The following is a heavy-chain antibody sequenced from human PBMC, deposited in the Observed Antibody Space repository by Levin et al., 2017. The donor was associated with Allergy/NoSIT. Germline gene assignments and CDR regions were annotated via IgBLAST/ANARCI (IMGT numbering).Heavy chain of an antibody. J-gene: IGHJ6*02. CDR3: ARAQYSGSEYYYYGMDV. CDR2: INPSGGST. CDR1: GYTFTSYY. V-gene: IGHV1-46*01. Sequence: ASVKVSCKASGYTFTSYYMHWVRQAPGQGLEWMGIINPSGGSTSYAQKFQGRVTMTRDTSTSTVYMELSSLRSEDTAVYYCARAQYSGSEYYYYGMDVWGQGTTVTVSS. D-gene: IGHD5-12*01.